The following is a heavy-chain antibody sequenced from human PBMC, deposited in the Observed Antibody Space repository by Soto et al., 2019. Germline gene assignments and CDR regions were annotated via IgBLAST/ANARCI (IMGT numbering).Heavy chain of an antibody. D-gene: IGHD3-10*01. CDR2: ISYDGSNK. J-gene: IGHJ4*02. CDR3: AKIRGSGSYYFGFDY. V-gene: IGHV3-30*18. CDR1: GFTFSGYG. Sequence: GGSLRLSCAASGFTFSGYGMLWGRQAPGKGLEWVAVISYDGSNKCHADSVKCRFNISRDNSKNTLYLQMNSLRAEDRAVYYCAKIRGSGSYYFGFDYWGQGTLVTVS.